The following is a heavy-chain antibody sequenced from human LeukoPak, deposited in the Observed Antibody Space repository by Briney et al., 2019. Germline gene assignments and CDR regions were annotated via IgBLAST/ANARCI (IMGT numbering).Heavy chain of an antibody. CDR2: ISSSSSYI. V-gene: IGHV3-21*01. D-gene: IGHD3-9*01. CDR1: GFSFSSYT. J-gene: IGHJ4*02. CDR3: ATPGSYDILTGHPFDY. Sequence: GGSLRLSCAASGFSFSSYTMNWVRQAPGKGLEWVSSISSSSSYIYYADSVKGRFTISRDNARNSLYLQMNSLRAEDTAVYYCATPGSYDILTGHPFDYWGQGTLVTVSS.